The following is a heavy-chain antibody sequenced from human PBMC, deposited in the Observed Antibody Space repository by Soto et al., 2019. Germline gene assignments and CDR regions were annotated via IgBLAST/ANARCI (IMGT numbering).Heavy chain of an antibody. D-gene: IGHD1-1*01. CDR3: AGALENPYFYYGLNV. Sequence: GGSQRLSWAASGCRFSGYVMEWVRLASGKGLEWVAATTYDGGIKHYVDSVKGRFTISRDNSKNTLYLQMNSLRVEDTATYYCAGALENPYFYYGLNVWGQGSTVTVSS. V-gene: IGHV3-30*03. CDR1: GCRFSGYV. CDR2: TTYDGGIK. J-gene: IGHJ6*02.